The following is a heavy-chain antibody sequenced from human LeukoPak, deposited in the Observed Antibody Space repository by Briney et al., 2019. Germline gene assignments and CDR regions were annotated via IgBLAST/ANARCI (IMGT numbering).Heavy chain of an antibody. Sequence: ASVKVSCKVSGYTLTELSMHWVRQAPGKGLEWMGGFDPEDGERIYAQKFQGRVTMTEDTSTDTSYMELSSLRSEDTAVYYCAPRLRYFDWSFNDPWGQGTLVTVSS. J-gene: IGHJ5*02. V-gene: IGHV1-24*01. D-gene: IGHD3-9*01. CDR3: APRLRYFDWSFNDP. CDR2: FDPEDGER. CDR1: GYTLTELS.